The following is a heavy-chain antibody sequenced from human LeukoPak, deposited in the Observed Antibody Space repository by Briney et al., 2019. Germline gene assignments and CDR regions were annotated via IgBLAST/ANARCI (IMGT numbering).Heavy chain of an antibody. D-gene: IGHD3-3*01. V-gene: IGHV4-59*02. CDR1: VASVSSHY. J-gene: IGHJ4*02. Sequence: SETLSLTCTVSVASVSSHYWSWIRQPPGKGLEWIGYVSYSGGTNYNPSLKSRVTISLDTSKDQFSLRLNSVTAADTAVYYCARLSTYYDFWSPLDYWGQATLVTVSS. CDR3: ARLSTYYDFWSPLDY. CDR2: VSYSGGT.